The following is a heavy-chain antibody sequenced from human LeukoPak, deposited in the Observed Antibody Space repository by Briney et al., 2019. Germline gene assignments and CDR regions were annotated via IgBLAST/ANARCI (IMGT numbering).Heavy chain of an antibody. V-gene: IGHV4-34*01. CDR3: ARGGVWGIIIT. J-gene: IGHJ5*02. Sequence: SETLSLTCAVSGGSFRGYYWSWIRQPPGKGLEWIGEINHSGSTNYNPSLKSRVTISVDTSKNQFSLKLSSVTAADTAVYYCARGGVWGIIITWGQGTLVTVSS. D-gene: IGHD3-10*01. CDR2: INHSGST. CDR1: GGSFRGYY.